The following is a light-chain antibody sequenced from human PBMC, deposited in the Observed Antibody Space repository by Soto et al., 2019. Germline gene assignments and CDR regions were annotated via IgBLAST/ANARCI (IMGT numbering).Light chain of an antibody. CDR2: GAS. J-gene: IGKJ3*01. Sequence: EIVMTQSPATLAVSPGDTATLSCRTSQSVTSSSLAWYQQKVGRAPRVLIYGASNRATGIPDRFSGSGSGTEFTLTISSLQPDDFATYYCQHYTLYSASFGPGTKVDIK. CDR3: QHYTLYSAS. V-gene: IGKV3D-15*01. CDR1: QSVTSSS.